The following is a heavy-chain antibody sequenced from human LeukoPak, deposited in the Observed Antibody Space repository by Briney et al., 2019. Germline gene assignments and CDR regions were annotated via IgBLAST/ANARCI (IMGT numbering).Heavy chain of an antibody. CDR3: ATGSRYSYGYFDY. V-gene: IGHV4-59*05. D-gene: IGHD5-18*01. CDR1: GGSISSYY. J-gene: IGHJ4*02. Sequence: PSETLSLTCTVSGGSISSYYWGWIRQPPGKGLEWIGSIDYSGSNYYNPSLKSRLTISVDTSKNQFSLKLSSVTAADTAVYYCATGSRYSYGYFDYWGQGTLVTVSS. CDR2: IDYSGSN.